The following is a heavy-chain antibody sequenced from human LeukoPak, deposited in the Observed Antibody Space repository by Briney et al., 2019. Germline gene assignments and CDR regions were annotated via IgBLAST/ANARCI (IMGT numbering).Heavy chain of an antibody. J-gene: IGHJ4*02. D-gene: IGHD6-19*01. V-gene: IGHV4-39*07. CDR1: GGSISSSTYY. CDR3: ASSSGWYLTFDY. CDR2: IYYSGST. Sequence: SETLSLTCTVSGGSISSSTYYWGWIRQPPGKGLEWIGTIYYSGSTYYNPSLKSRVTTSVDTSKNQFSLKLSSVTAADTAVYYCASSSGWYLTFDYWGQGTLVTVSS.